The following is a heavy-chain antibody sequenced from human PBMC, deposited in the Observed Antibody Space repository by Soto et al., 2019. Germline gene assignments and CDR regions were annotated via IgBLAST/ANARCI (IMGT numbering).Heavy chain of an antibody. CDR2: IKSGEVGI. V-gene: IGHV3-74*01. CDR1: GFIFGNYW. CDR3: ARGGADFLTGPLDY. D-gene: IGHD3-9*01. J-gene: IGHJ4*02. Sequence: EVQLVESGGGLVQPGGSLRLSCVASGFIFGNYWMHWVRQAPGKGLVWVSRIKSGEVGISYADSVKGRFTISRDNAKNTVDLQMNSLRVEDTAVYYCARGGADFLTGPLDYWGQGTLVTVSS.